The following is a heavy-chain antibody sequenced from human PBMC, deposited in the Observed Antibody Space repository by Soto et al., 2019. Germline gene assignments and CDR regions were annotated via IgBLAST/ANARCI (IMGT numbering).Heavy chain of an antibody. CDR1: GYTLTELS. D-gene: IGHD3-3*01. V-gene: IGHV1-24*01. Sequence: AASVKVSCKVPGYTLTELSMHWVRQAPGKGLEWMGGFDPEDGETIYAQKFQGRVTMTEDTSTDTAYMELSSLRSEDTAVYYCATWVGDFWSKRYYFDYWGQGTLVTVSS. CDR2: FDPEDGET. CDR3: ATWVGDFWSKRYYFDY. J-gene: IGHJ4*02.